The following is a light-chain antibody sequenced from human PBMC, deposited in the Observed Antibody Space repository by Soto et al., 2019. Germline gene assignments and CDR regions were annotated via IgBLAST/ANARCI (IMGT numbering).Light chain of an antibody. Sequence: DFVMTQAPDSLAVSLGERATINCKSSQSVLYNSNNKNHLGWFQQKPGHPPKLLIYGASFRPSGVPDRFSGSGSGTEFTLTISSLQAEDVAVYYWQQYYSIPFTFGQGTKLEI. CDR3: QQYYSIPFT. J-gene: IGKJ2*01. CDR2: GAS. CDR1: QSVLYNSNNKNH. V-gene: IGKV4-1*01.